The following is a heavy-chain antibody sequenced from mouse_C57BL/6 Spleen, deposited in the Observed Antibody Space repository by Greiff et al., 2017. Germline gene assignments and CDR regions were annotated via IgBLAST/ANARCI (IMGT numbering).Heavy chain of an antibody. J-gene: IGHJ4*01. D-gene: IGHD2-3*01. CDR2: ISGGGGNT. V-gene: IGHV5-9*01. Sequence: EVQLVESGGGLVKPGGSLKLSCAASGFTFSSYTMSWVRQTPEKRLEWVATISGGGGNTYYPDSVKGRFTISRDNAKNTLYLQMSSLRSEDTALYYCARHEDGYEAMDYWGQGTSVTVSS. CDR1: GFTFSSYT. CDR3: ARHEDGYEAMDY.